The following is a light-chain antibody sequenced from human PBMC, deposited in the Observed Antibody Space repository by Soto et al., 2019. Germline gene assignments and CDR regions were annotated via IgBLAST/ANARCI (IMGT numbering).Light chain of an antibody. V-gene: IGKV1-16*02. CDR3: QQYKNYPLP. J-gene: IGKJ4*01. CDR2: SAS. Sequence: DLQMTQSPSSLSASVGDSVTITCRASEGISNFLAWFQQKPGKAPKSLIHSASTLQGGVPSKFSGSGPGTDFSLTIISLQPEDFATYCYQQYKNYPLPFGGGTKVEIK. CDR1: EGISNF.